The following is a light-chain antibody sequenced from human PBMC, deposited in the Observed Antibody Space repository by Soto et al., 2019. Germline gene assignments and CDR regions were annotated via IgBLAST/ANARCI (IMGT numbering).Light chain of an antibody. CDR2: DVR. Sequence: HSALAQPASVSGSPAQPITISCTGTSSDVGGYNYVSWYQQHPGKAPKLIIYDVRNRPSGVSNRFSGSKSGNTASLTISGLQTEGEADYYCSSYTRINTRVFGPGTKVTV. CDR3: SSYTRINTRV. V-gene: IGLV2-14*01. J-gene: IGLJ1*01. CDR1: SSDVGGYNY.